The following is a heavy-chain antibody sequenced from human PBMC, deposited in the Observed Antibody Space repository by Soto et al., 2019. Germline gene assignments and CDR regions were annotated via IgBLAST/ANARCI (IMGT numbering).Heavy chain of an antibody. V-gene: IGHV4-34*01. J-gene: IGHJ3*02. CDR3: ARDRGLGDFWSGYYDAFDI. D-gene: IGHD3-3*01. Sequence: SETLSLTCAVYGGSFSGYYWSWIRQPPGKGLEWIGEINHSGSTNYNPSLKSRVTISVDTSKNQFSLKLSSVTAADTAVYYCARDRGLGDFWSGYYDAFDIWGQGTMVTVSS. CDR2: INHSGST. CDR1: GGSFSGYY.